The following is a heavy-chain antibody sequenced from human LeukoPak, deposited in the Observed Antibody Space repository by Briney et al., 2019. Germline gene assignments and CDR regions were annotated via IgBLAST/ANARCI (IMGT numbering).Heavy chain of an antibody. CDR2: TNSDGSST. J-gene: IGHJ5*02. CDR1: GFTFSRYW. V-gene: IGHV3-74*01. D-gene: IGHD3-22*01. Sequence: HPGGSLRLSCAASGFTFSRYWMYWVRQAPGRGLVWVSHTNSDGSSTGYADSVKGRFTISRDNAKNTVYLQMNSLRAEDTAVYYCARDLGQYYDTSDNWFDPWGQGTMVTVSS. CDR3: ARDLGQYYDTSDNWFDP.